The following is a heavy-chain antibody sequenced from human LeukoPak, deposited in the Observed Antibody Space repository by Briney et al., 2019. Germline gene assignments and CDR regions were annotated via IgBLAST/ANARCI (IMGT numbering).Heavy chain of an antibody. J-gene: IGHJ4*02. CDR3: AKSLAVSKETTKAGIDY. D-gene: IGHD1-26*01. V-gene: IGHV3-21*04. CDR2: ISSSSYI. CDR1: GFTFSSYS. Sequence: GGSLRLSCAASGFTFSSYSMNWVRQAPGKGLEWVSSISSSSYIYYADSVKGRFTISRDNAKNSLYPRMNSLRAEDTAVYYCAKSLAVSKETTKAGIDYWGQGALVTVSS.